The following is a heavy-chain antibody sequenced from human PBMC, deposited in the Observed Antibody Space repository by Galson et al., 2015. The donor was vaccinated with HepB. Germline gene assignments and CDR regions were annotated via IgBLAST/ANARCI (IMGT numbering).Heavy chain of an antibody. Sequence: SLRLSCAASGFTFDDYAMHWVRQAPGKGLEWVSGISWNSGSIGYADSVKGRFTISRDNAKNSLYLQMNSLRAEDTALYYCAKAQYSGSYYSGGDDAFDIWGQGTMLTVSS. CDR1: GFTFDDYA. CDR3: AKAQYSGSYYSGGDDAFDI. V-gene: IGHV3-9*01. CDR2: ISWNSGSI. D-gene: IGHD1-26*01. J-gene: IGHJ3*02.